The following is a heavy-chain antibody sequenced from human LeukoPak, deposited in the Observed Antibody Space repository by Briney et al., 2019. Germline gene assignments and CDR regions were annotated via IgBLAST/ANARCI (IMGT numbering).Heavy chain of an antibody. Sequence: GRSLRLSCAASGFTFSSYAMHWVRQAPGKGLEWVAVISYDGSNKYYADSVKGRFTISRDNSKNTLYLQMNSLRAEDTALYYCARGRNTMVRGAIGAETRYYYSYYMDVWGKGTTVTVSS. J-gene: IGHJ6*03. CDR1: GFTFSSYA. CDR3: ARGRNTMVRGAIGAETRYYYSYYMDV. CDR2: ISYDGSNK. D-gene: IGHD3-10*01. V-gene: IGHV3-30*04.